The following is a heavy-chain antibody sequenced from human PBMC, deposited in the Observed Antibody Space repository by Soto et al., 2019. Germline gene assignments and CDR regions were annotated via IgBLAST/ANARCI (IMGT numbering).Heavy chain of an antibody. Sequence: SETLSLTCNVSDECLTIGGYYWSWIRHHPRKGLEWIGYIYDSESAYYNPSLKSRVTISMDTSKNHFAMRLSSVTDADTAVYYCARASSSSSAADYWGQG. V-gene: IGHV4-31*03. CDR2: IYDSESA. D-gene: IGHD6-6*01. J-gene: IGHJ4*02. CDR3: ARASSSSSAADY. CDR1: DECLTIGGYY.